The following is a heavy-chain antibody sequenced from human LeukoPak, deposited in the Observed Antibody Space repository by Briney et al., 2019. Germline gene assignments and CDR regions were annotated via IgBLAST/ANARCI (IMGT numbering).Heavy chain of an antibody. CDR1: GFTFSSYG. CDR2: IRYDGSNK. CDR3: AKDQNYDYVWGSYRPSSGEGWFDP. D-gene: IGHD3-16*02. V-gene: IGHV3-30*02. Sequence: GGSLRLSCAASGFTFSSYGMHWVRQAPGKGLEWVAFIRYDGSNKYYADSVKGRFTISRDNSKNTLYLQMNSLRAEDTAVYYCAKDQNYDYVWGSYRPSSGEGWFDPWGQGTLVTVSS. J-gene: IGHJ5*02.